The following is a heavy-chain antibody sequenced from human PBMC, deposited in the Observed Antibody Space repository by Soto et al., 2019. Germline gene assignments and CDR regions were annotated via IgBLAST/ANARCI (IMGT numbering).Heavy chain of an antibody. Sequence: ASVKVSCKASGYTFTSYGISWVRQAPGQGLEWMGWISAYNGNTNYAQKLQGRVTMTTDTSTSTAYLELSSLRSEDTALYYCAKGRSYYYYYGVDVWGQGTTVTVSS. CDR3: AKGRSYYYYYGVDV. CDR1: GYTFTSYG. V-gene: IGHV1-18*01. CDR2: ISAYNGNT. J-gene: IGHJ6*02.